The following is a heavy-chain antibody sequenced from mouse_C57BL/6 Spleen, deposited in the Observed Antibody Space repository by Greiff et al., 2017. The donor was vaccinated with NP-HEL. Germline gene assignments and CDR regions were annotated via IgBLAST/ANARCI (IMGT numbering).Heavy chain of an antibody. Sequence: QVQLQQSGAELAKPGASVKLSCKASGYTFTSYWMHWVKQRPGQGLEWIGYINPSSGYTKYNQKFKDKATLTADKSSSTAYMQLSSLTYEDSAVYYCERESHGNHGAMDYWGQGTSVTVSS. CDR1: GYTFTSYW. CDR3: ERESHGNHGAMDY. CDR2: INPSSGYT. D-gene: IGHD2-1*01. J-gene: IGHJ4*01. V-gene: IGHV1-7*01.